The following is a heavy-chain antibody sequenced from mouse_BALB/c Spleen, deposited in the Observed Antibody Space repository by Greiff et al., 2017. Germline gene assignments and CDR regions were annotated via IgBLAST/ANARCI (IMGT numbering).Heavy chain of an antibody. Sequence: EVQGVESGGGLVQPGGSLKLSCAASGFTFSSYTMSWVRQTPEKRLEWVAYISNGGGSTYYPDTVKGRFTISRDNAKNTLYLQMSSLKSEDTAMYYCARPLYGKGYYAMDYWGQGTSVTVSS. J-gene: IGHJ4*01. CDR3: ARPLYGKGYYAMDY. D-gene: IGHD2-1*01. CDR1: GFTFSSYT. V-gene: IGHV5-12-2*01. CDR2: ISNGGGST.